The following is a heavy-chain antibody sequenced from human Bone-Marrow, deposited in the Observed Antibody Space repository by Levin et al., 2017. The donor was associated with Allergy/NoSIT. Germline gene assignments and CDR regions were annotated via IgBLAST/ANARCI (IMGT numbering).Heavy chain of an antibody. CDR1: GYTFTSYY. CDR3: ARDLSGYSYGYSYGY. V-gene: IGHV1-46*01. Sequence: ASVKVSCKASGYTFTSYYMHWVRQAPGQGLEWMGIINPSGGSTSYAQKFQGRVTMTRDTSTSTVYMELSSLRSEDTAVHYCARDLSGYSYGYSYGYWGQGTLVTVSS. CDR2: INPSGGST. J-gene: IGHJ4*02. D-gene: IGHD5-18*01.